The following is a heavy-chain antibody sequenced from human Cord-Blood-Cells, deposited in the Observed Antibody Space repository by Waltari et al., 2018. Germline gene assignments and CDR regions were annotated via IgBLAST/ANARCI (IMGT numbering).Heavy chain of an antibody. CDR1: GFTVSSNY. Sequence: EVQLVESGGGLIQPGGSLRLSCAASGFTVSSNYMSWVRQAPGKGLEWVSVIYSGGSTYYADSVKGRFTSSRDNSKNTLYLQMNSLRAEDTAVYYCARDVSNYEGMDVWGQGTTVTVSS. J-gene: IGHJ6*02. D-gene: IGHD4-4*01. V-gene: IGHV3-53*01. CDR2: IYSGGST. CDR3: ARDVSNYEGMDV.